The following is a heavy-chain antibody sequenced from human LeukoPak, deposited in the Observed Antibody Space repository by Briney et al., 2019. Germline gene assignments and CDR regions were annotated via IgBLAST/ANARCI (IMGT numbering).Heavy chain of an antibody. CDR2: IKQDGSEK. Sequence: GGSLRLSCAASGFTFSSYWMSWVRQAPGKGLEWVANIKQDGSEKYYVDSVKGRFTISRDNAKNSLYLQMNSLRAEDTAVYYCGRGADCGGDCYTCINWFDPWGQGTLVTVSS. D-gene: IGHD2-21*02. CDR1: GFTFSSYW. V-gene: IGHV3-7*04. J-gene: IGHJ5*02. CDR3: GRGADCGGDCYTCINWFDP.